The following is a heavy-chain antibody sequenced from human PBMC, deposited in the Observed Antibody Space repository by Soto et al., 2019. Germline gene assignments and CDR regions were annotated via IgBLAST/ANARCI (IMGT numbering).Heavy chain of an antibody. CDR1: GYTFTSYS. CDR3: ARDPGGVPAATYYFDY. CDR2: INPNSGGT. V-gene: IGHV1-2*04. J-gene: IGHJ4*02. Sequence: PPVKASCKASGYTFTSYSMPLVRQAPGQGLEWMGWINPNSGGTNYAQKFQGWVTMTRDTSISTAYMELSRLRSDDTAVYYCARDPGGVPAATYYFDYWGQGTLVTVSS. D-gene: IGHD2-2*01.